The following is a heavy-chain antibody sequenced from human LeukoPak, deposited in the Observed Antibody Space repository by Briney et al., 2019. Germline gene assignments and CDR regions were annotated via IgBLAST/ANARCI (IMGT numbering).Heavy chain of an antibody. D-gene: IGHD1-26*01. V-gene: IGHV3-21*01. J-gene: IGHJ3*02. Sequence: PGGSLRLSCAASGFTFNTYTMNWVRQAPGKGLEWVSSISSGTSYIYYADSVKGRFTISRDNAKNSLYLQMNSLRAEDTAVYYCARDPTSSWETAFDIWGQGTMVTVSS. CDR3: ARDPTSSWETAFDI. CDR2: ISSGTSYI. CDR1: GFTFNTYT.